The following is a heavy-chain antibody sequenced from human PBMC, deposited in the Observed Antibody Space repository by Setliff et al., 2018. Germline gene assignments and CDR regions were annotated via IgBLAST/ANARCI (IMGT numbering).Heavy chain of an antibody. Sequence: SESLRLSCAASGFTVGSNYMSWVRQRPGKGLEWIGYIYYSGSTYYNPSLKSRVTISVDTSKNQFSLKLSSVTAADTAVYYCARVDNFWSGPIDYWGQGTLVTVSS. D-gene: IGHD3-3*01. V-gene: IGHV4-59*02. CDR3: ARVDNFWSGPIDY. CDR1: GFTVGSNY. J-gene: IGHJ4*02. CDR2: IYYSGST.